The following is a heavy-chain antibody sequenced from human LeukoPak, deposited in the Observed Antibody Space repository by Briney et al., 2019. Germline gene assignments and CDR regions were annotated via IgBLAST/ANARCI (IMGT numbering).Heavy chain of an antibody. V-gene: IGHV3-11*01. CDR3: ARGIYGDAGVYFDY. D-gene: IGHD4-17*01. CDR1: EFTFSDYY. CDR2: ISSSGSTI. J-gene: IGHJ4*02. Sequence: GGSLRLYCAASEFTFSDYYMRWIRQAPGTGTELASYISSSGSTIYYADSAKGRFTISRDNAKNSLYLQMNSPRAEDTAVYYCARGIYGDAGVYFDYWGQGTLVTVSS.